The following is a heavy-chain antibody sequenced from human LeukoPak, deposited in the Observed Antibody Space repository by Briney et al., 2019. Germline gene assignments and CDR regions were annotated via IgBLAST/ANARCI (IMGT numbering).Heavy chain of an antibody. CDR3: ARGSHRSRITIFGVPSPV. V-gene: IGHV4-31*03. CDR1: GGSISSGGYY. Sequence: PSETLSLTCTVSGGSISSGGYYWSWIRQHPGKGLEWIGYIYYSGSTYYNPSLKSRVTISVDTSKNQFSLKLSSVTAADTAVYYCARGSHRSRITIFGVPSPVWGQGTTVTVSS. CDR2: IYYSGST. J-gene: IGHJ6*02. D-gene: IGHD3-3*01.